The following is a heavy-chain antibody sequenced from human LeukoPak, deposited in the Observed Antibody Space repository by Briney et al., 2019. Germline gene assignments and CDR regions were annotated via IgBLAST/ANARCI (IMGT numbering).Heavy chain of an antibody. J-gene: IGHJ5*02. V-gene: IGHV4-38-2*02. CDR2: ISQSGST. CDR3: ARDGYDSWSGGFDP. Sequence: SETLSLTCTVSGYSISSTYHWGWIRQSPGKGLEWIGSISQSGSTYHNPSLKSRVTISVDTSKNQFSLKLNSVTAADTAVYYCARDGYDSWSGGFDPWGQGTLVTVSS. D-gene: IGHD3-3*01. CDR1: GYSISSTYH.